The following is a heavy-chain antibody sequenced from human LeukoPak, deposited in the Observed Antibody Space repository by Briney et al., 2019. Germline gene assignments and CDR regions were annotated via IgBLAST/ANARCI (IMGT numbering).Heavy chain of an antibody. CDR2: ISSSGNTI. V-gene: IGHV3-11*01. Sequence: GGSLRLSCAVSGFTFSDYYMSWIRQAPGKGLEWVSYISSSGNTIYYADSVKGRFTISRDKAKNSLYLQMNSLRAEDTAVYYCARVYAAGTSYYMDVWGKGTTVTVSS. CDR1: GFTFSDYY. CDR3: ARVYAAGTSYYMDV. J-gene: IGHJ6*03. D-gene: IGHD6-13*01.